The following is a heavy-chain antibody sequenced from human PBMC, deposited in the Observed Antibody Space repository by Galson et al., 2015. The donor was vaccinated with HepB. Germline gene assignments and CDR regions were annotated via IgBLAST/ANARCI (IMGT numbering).Heavy chain of an antibody. V-gene: IGHV1-18*01. Sequence: SVKVSCKASGYTFTSYGISWVRQAPGQGLEWMGWISAYNGNTNYAQKLQGRVTMTTDTSMSTAYMELRSLRSDDTAVYYCARDLSRQQLVRIYYYYGMDVWGQGTTVTVSS. CDR1: GYTFTSYG. J-gene: IGHJ6*02. CDR2: ISAYNGNT. CDR3: ARDLSRQQLVRIYYYYGMDV. D-gene: IGHD6-13*01.